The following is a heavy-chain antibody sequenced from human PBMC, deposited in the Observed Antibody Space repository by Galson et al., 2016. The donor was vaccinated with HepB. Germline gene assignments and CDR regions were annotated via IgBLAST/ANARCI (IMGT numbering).Heavy chain of an antibody. J-gene: IGHJ4*02. V-gene: IGHV3-23*01. CDR1: GFSFSTYA. D-gene: IGHD3-10*01. Sequence: SLRLSCAASGFSFSTYAMTWVRQAPGKGLEWVSGISGSGGSTYYADSVKGRFTISRDNSKNTLYLQLNSLRAADTAIYYCAKGIPGGESTASPFDYWGQGTLLTVSS. CDR3: AKGIPGGESTASPFDY. CDR2: ISGSGGST.